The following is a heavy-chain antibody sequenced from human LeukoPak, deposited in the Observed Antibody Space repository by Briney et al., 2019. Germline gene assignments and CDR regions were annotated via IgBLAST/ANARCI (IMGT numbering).Heavy chain of an antibody. CDR2: INSDGSST. J-gene: IGHJ6*03. D-gene: IGHD3-3*01. CDR1: GFTFSSYW. CDR3: ARVYYDFWSGYFGGGYYYYYMDV. V-gene: IGHV3-74*01. Sequence: PGGSLRLSCAASGFTFSSYWMHWVRPAPGKGLVWVSRINSDGSSTSYADSVKGRFTISRDNAKNTLYLQMNSLRAEDTAVYYCARVYYDFWSGYFGGGYYYYYMDVWGKGTTVTVSS.